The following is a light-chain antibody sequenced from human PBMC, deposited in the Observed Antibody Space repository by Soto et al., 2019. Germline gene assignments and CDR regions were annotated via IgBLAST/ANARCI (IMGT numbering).Light chain of an antibody. J-gene: IGKJ4*01. V-gene: IGKV3D-15*01. CDR3: QQYFNWPPLT. Sequence: EIVMTQSPATLSVSPGERATLSCRSSQSVSSNLAWYQQKPGQVPRLLIYDASNRATGIPARFSGSGSGTEFTLTISSLQSEDFAVYYCQQYFNWPPLTFGGGTKVDIK. CDR2: DAS. CDR1: QSVSSN.